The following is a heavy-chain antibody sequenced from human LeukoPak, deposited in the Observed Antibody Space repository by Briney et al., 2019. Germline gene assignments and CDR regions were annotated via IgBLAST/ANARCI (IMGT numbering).Heavy chain of an antibody. J-gene: IGHJ5*02. Sequence: KSSETLSLTCTVSGGSISSYYWSWIRQPPGKGLEXIGYIYYSGSTNYNPSLKGRVTISVDTSKNQFSLKLSSVTAADTAVYYCARGYGSGSINWFDPWGQGTLVTVSS. CDR2: IYYSGST. D-gene: IGHD3-10*01. CDR1: GGSISSYY. V-gene: IGHV4-59*01. CDR3: ARGYGSGSINWFDP.